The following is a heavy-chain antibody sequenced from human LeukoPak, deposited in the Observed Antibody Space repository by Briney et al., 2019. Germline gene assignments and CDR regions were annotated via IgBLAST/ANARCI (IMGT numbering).Heavy chain of an antibody. D-gene: IGHD3-3*01. CDR1: GFTFSSYA. J-gene: IGHJ4*02. CDR3: AKGDITIFGVVIIDAYYFDY. Sequence: GGSLRLSCAASGFTFSSYAMSWVRQAPGKGLEWVSAISGSGSSTYYADSMKGRFTISRDNSKNTLYPQMNSLRAEDTAVYYCAKGDITIFGVVIIDAYYFDYWGQGTLVTVSS. CDR2: ISGSGSST. V-gene: IGHV3-23*01.